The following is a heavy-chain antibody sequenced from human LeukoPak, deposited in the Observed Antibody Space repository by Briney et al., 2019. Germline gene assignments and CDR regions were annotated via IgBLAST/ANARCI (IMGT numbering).Heavy chain of an antibody. D-gene: IGHD3-9*01. Sequence: GASVKVSCKASGGTFSNYAISWVRQAPGQGLEWMGAIITISGTTNYAQKFQGRVTITADESTSTAYMELSSLRSEDTAVYYCARPRSYDILTGQPHTWFDLWGQGTLVTVSS. CDR1: GGTFSNYA. CDR2: IITISGTT. V-gene: IGHV1-69*13. CDR3: ARPRSYDILTGQPHTWFDL. J-gene: IGHJ5*02.